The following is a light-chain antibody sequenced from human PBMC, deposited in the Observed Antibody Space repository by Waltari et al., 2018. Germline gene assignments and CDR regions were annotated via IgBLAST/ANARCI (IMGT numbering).Light chain of an antibody. J-gene: IGKJ5*01. CDR1: QSVSGN. V-gene: IGKV3D-15*01. CDR2: GAS. CDR3: QQYYDWRRVT. Sequence: EIVMTQSPATLSVSPGERATLSCRASQSVSGNLAWYQQKPGPPPRLLIYGASTRATGIPARFSGSASGTEFTLTISSLQSEDSAVYYCQQYYDWRRVTFGQGTRLEIK.